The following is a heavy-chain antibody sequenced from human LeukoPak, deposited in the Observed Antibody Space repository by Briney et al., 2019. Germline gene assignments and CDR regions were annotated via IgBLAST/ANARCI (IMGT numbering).Heavy chain of an antibody. CDR2: ISAYNGNT. V-gene: IGHV1-18*01. J-gene: IGHJ6*02. Sequence: SVKVSCKASGYTFTSYGISWVRQAPGQGLEWMGWISAYNGNTNYAQKLQGRVTMTTDTSTSTAYMELRSLRSDDTAVYYCAKDHQSTYYYYYGMDVWGQGTTVTVSS. CDR3: AKDHQSTYYYYYGMDV. CDR1: GYTFTSYG.